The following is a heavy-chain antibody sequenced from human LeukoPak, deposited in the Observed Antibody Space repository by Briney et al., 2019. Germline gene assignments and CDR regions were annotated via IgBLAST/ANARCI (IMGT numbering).Heavy chain of an antibody. D-gene: IGHD5-12*01. V-gene: IGHV1-18*01. Sequence: ASVKVSCKASGYTFTSYGISWVRQAPGQGLEWMGWISTYNGNTNYAQKLQGRVTMTTDTSTSTAYMELRSLRSDDTAVYYCARDVDIVATMGSYYYYMDIWGKGTTVTVSS. CDR1: GYTFTSYG. CDR2: ISTYNGNT. J-gene: IGHJ6*03. CDR3: ARDVDIVATMGSYYYYMDI.